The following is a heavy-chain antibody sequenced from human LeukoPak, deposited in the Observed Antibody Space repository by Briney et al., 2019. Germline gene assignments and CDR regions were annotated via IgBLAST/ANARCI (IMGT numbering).Heavy chain of an antibody. CDR2: IYPGDSDT. CDR3: ARDGHRMYYYDTSAYRFDY. Sequence: GESLKISCKGSGYSFTSYWIGWVRQMPGKGLEWMGIIYPGDSDTRYSPSFQGQVTISADKSISTAYLQWSSLKASDTAVYYCARDGHRMYYYDTSAYRFDYWGQGTLVTVSS. CDR1: GYSFTSYW. D-gene: IGHD3-22*01. V-gene: IGHV5-51*01. J-gene: IGHJ4*02.